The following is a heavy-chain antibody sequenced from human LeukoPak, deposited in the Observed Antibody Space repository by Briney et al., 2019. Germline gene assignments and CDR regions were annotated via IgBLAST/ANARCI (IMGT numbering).Heavy chain of an antibody. V-gene: IGHV4-34*01. D-gene: IGHD4-17*01. Sequence: SETLSLTCAVYGGSFSGYYWSWIRQPPGKGLEWIGEINHSGGTNYNPSLRSRVTISVDTSKNQFSLKLSSVTAADTAVYYCARGPGDYGDQRKSKDDYWGQGTLVTVSS. CDR3: ARGPGDYGDQRKSKDDY. CDR1: GGSFSGYY. CDR2: INHSGGT. J-gene: IGHJ4*02.